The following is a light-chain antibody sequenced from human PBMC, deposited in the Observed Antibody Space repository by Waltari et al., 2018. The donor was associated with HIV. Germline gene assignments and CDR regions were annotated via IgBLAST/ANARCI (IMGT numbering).Light chain of an antibody. CDR1: SSDVGNYNL. CDR2: EVS. J-gene: IGLJ2*01. Sequence: QSALTQPASVSGSPGQSITISCTGTSSDVGNYNLVSWYPQHPGKAPKLMIYEVSKRPSGLSNRFSGSKSGNTASLTSSGLQAEDEADYYCCSYAGSVVFGGGTKLTVL. CDR3: CSYAGSVV. V-gene: IGLV2-23*02.